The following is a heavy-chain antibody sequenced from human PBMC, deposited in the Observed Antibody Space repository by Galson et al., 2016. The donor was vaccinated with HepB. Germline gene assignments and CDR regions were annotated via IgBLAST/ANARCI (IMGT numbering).Heavy chain of an antibody. CDR3: ARLFCGGGSCYPRPYYFDF. J-gene: IGHJ4*01. CDR2: VRTNNIRSGFKT. D-gene: IGHD2-15*01. CDR1: GFPFSRHA. Sequence: SLRLSCAVSGFPFSRHAMSWVRQAPGEGLEWVSIVRTNNIRSGFKTSYADSVQGRYTVSRDDSKNALYLQMNSLRVADTAVYYCARLFCGGGSCYPRPYYFDFWGHGILVTVSP. V-gene: IGHV3-23*01.